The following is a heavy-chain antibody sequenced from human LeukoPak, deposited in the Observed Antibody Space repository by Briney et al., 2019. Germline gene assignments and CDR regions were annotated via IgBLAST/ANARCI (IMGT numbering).Heavy chain of an antibody. CDR3: ARDRGYSGYDLEFDY. V-gene: IGHV1-2*02. Sequence: ASVKVSCKASGYTFTDHYIHWVRQAPGQGPEWMGWINPHSGGTIFAEKFQGRITMTRDTSISIAYMELSRLRSDDTAVYYCARDRGYSGYDLEFDYWGQGTLVTVSS. CDR1: GYTFTDHY. CDR2: INPHSGGT. D-gene: IGHD5-12*01. J-gene: IGHJ4*02.